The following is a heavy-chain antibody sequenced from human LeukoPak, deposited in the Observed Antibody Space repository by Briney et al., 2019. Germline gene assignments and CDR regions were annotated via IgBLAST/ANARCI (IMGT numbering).Heavy chain of an antibody. J-gene: IGHJ6*02. CDR3: AKDMSVGATGYGLDV. Sequence: PGGSLRLSCAASGFTFDDYAMHWVRQAPGKGLEWVSGISWNSGSIGYADSVKGRFTISRDNAKNSLYLQMNSLRAEDTALYYCAKDMSVGATGYGLDVWGQGTTVTVSS. D-gene: IGHD1-26*01. CDR1: GFTFDDYA. V-gene: IGHV3-9*01. CDR2: ISWNSGSI.